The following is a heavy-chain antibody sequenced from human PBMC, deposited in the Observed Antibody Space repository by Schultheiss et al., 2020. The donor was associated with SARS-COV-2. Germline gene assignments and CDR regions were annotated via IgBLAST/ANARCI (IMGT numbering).Heavy chain of an antibody. CDR2: ITHSGGT. D-gene: IGHD3-10*02. J-gene: IGHJ6*02. CDR3: ARRMFYYYGMDV. V-gene: IGHV4-59*08. CDR1: GGSISSYY. Sequence: SETLSLTCTVSGGSISSYYWSWIRQPPGKGLEWIGEITHSGGTNYNPSLKSRVTISVDTSKNQFSLKLSSVTAADTAVYFCARRMFYYYGMDVWGQGTTVTVSS.